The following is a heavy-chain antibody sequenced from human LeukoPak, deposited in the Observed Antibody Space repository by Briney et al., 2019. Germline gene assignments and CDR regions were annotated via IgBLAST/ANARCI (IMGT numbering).Heavy chain of an antibody. D-gene: IGHD6-13*01. Sequence: PGGSLRLSCAASGFTFSSYAMSWVRQAPGKGLEWVSGISGSGGSTYYADSVKGRCTISRDNSKNTLYLQMNSLRAEDTAVYYCAKDESVIPAAVLDYWGQGTLVTVSS. CDR2: ISGSGGST. J-gene: IGHJ4*02. V-gene: IGHV3-23*01. CDR3: AKDESVIPAAVLDY. CDR1: GFTFSSYA.